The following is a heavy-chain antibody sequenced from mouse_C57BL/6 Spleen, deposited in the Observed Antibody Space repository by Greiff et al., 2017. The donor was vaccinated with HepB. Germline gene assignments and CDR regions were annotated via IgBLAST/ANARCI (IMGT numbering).Heavy chain of an antibody. CDR3: ARGGEYYYGSSYNFDY. Sequence: EVQLVESGGGLVKPGGSLKLSCAASGFTFSSYAMSWVRQTPEKRLEWVATISDGGSYTYYPDNVKGRFTISRDNAKNNLYLQMSHLKSEDTAMYYCARGGEYYYGSSYNFDYWGQGTTLTVSS. J-gene: IGHJ2*01. CDR1: GFTFSSYA. V-gene: IGHV5-4*01. D-gene: IGHD1-1*01. CDR2: ISDGGSYT.